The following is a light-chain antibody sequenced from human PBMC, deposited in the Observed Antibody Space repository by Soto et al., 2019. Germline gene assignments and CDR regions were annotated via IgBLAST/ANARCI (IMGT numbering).Light chain of an antibody. CDR2: WAS. Sequence: DIVMTQSPDSLAVSLGERATMNCKCSRSVLYKSNNKNHLAWYQQKPGQPPQLIIYWASTRESGVPERFNGSGSGTDFTLTINSLQPEDFATYYCQQSYTTPAWTFGQGTKVDIK. CDR1: RSVLYKSNNKNH. J-gene: IGKJ1*01. CDR3: QQSYTTPAWT. V-gene: IGKV4-1*01.